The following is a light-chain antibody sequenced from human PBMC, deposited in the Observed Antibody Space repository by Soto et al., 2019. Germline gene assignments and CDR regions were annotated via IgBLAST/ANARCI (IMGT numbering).Light chain of an antibody. CDR3: SSYAGSSNGAWV. CDR1: SSDVGGYNY. J-gene: IGLJ3*02. V-gene: IGLV2-8*01. Sequence: QSALTQPPSASGSPGQSVIISCTGTSSDVGGYNYVSWYQQHPGKAPKLMIYEVSKRPSGVPDRFSGSTSGNTASLTVSGLQAEDEADYYCSSYAGSSNGAWVFGGGTKLTVL. CDR2: EVS.